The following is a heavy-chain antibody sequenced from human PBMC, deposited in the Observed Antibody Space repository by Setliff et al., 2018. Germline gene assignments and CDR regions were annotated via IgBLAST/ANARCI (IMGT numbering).Heavy chain of an antibody. J-gene: IGHJ6*03. CDR3: AGEGVDTRSSTDYRYYMDV. Sequence: AASVKVSCKASGGTFRSDGISWVRQAPGQGLEWMGGTIPSFGSTNYAQKFQDRVTIITDESTSTAYMELSSLRTEDTAVYYCAGEGVDTRSSTDYRYYMDVWGKGTRVTVSS. D-gene: IGHD5-12*01. CDR2: TIPSFGST. CDR1: GGTFRSDG. V-gene: IGHV1-69*05.